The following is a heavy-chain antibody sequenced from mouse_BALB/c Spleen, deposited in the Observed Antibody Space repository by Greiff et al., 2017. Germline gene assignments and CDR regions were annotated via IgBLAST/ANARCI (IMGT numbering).Heavy chain of an antibody. V-gene: IGHV1S41*01. J-gene: IGHJ2*01. Sequence: DLVKPGASLKLSCKASGYTFTSYWINWIKQTPGQGLEWIGRIAPGSGSTYYNEMFKGKATLTVDTTSSTAYIQLSSLSSEDSAVYFCARGTLDYWGQGTTLTVSS. CDR1: GYTFTSYW. CDR2: IAPGSGST. CDR3: ARGTLDY. D-gene: IGHD3-3*01.